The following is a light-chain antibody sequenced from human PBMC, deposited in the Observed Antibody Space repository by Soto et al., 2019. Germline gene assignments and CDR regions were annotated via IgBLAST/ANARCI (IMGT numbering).Light chain of an antibody. CDR3: CSYAGSSTP. CDR2: EGS. CDR1: SSDVGSYNL. V-gene: IGLV2-23*01. J-gene: IGLJ2*01. Sequence: QSALTQPASVSGSPGQSITISCTGTSSDVGSYNLVSWYQQHPGKAPKLMTYEGSKRPSGVSNRFSGSKSGNTASLTISGLQAEDEADYYCCSYAGSSTPFGGGTKLTVL.